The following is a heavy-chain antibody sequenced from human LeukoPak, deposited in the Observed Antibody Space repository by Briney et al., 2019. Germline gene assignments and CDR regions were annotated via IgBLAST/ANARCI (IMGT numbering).Heavy chain of an antibody. V-gene: IGHV3-20*01. CDR3: ARDKYPDAGLSSWFDP. Sequence: GGSLRLSCAASGFTFDDYGMSWVRQAPGKGLEWVSGINRNGGSTGYADSVKGRFTISRDNAKNSLYLQMNSLRAEDTALYHCARDKYPDAGLSSWFDPWGQGTLVTVSS. CDR1: GFTFDDYG. D-gene: IGHD3-16*02. CDR2: INRNGGST. J-gene: IGHJ5*02.